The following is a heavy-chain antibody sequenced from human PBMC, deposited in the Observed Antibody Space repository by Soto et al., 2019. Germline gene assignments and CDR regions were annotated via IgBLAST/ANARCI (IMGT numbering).Heavy chain of an antibody. J-gene: IGHJ4*02. CDR3: ARFNHLDY. V-gene: IGHV4-39*07. CDR2: IYYSGST. CDR1: SGSISSSSYY. Sequence: SETLSLTCTVSSGSISSSSYYWGWIRQPPGKGLEWFGNIYYSGSTNYNPSFNSRVTISVDTSKNQFSLKLSSVTAADTAVYYCARFNHLDYWGQGTLVTVSS.